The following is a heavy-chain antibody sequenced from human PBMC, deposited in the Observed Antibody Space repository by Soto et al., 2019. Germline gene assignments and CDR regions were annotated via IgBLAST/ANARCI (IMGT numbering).Heavy chain of an antibody. J-gene: IGHJ4*02. Sequence: GGSLRLSCGASGFTFSTYTMHWVRQAPGKGLEWVAVITYDGNNKFYGESVKGRFTISRDNSKNTLYLQVNSLRAEDTAVYYCARDSYSLDSSRYYYRGYFDSWGQGTLVTVSS. CDR1: GFTFSTYT. CDR2: ITYDGNNK. D-gene: IGHD3-22*01. CDR3: ARDSYSLDSSRYYYRGYFDS. V-gene: IGHV3-30-3*01.